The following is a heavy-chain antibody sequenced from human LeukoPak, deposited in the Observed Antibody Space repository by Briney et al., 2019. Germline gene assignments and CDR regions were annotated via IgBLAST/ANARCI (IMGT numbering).Heavy chain of an antibody. J-gene: IGHJ4*02. CDR2: INHSGST. CDR1: GVSFSGYY. V-gene: IGHV4-34*01. D-gene: IGHD3-3*01. CDR3: ARGQIPITISGVVIDY. Sequence: SETLSLTCAVYGVSFSGYYWSWLRQPPGKGLEWLGEINHSGSTNYNPSLKSRVTISVDTSKNQFSLKLSSVTAADTAVYYCARGQIPITISGVVIDYWGQGTLVTVSS.